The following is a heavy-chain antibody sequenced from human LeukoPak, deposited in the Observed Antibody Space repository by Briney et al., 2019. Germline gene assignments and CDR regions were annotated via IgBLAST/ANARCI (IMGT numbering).Heavy chain of an antibody. CDR3: ATYYDSSGYPTDAFDI. J-gene: IGHJ3*02. CDR2: IYTSGST. V-gene: IGHV4-4*07. D-gene: IGHD3-22*01. CDR1: AASSSRYY. Sequence: PSQTMSFACTGTAASSSRYYRSWIRQPAGKGLEWIGRIYTSGSTNYNPSLKSRVTMSVDTSKNQFSLKLSSVTAADTAVYYCATYYDSSGYPTDAFDIWGQGTMVTVSS.